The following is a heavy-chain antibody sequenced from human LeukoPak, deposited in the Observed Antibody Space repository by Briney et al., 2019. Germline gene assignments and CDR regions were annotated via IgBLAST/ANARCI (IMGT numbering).Heavy chain of an antibody. V-gene: IGHV3-64*04. CDR2: INSNGGST. J-gene: IGHJ4*02. CDR3: AKDSSVLVAADDY. CDR1: GFTFSNYA. D-gene: IGHD2-8*02. Sequence: GGSLRLSCSASGFTFSNYAMHWVRQAPGKGLEYVSGINSNGGSTYYADSVKGRFTISRDNSRDTLYLQMNSLRAEDTAVYYCAKDSSVLVAADDYWGQGTLVTVSS.